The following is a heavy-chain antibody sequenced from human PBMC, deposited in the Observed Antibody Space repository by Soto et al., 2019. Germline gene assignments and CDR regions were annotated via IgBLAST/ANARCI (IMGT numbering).Heavy chain of an antibody. J-gene: IGHJ5*02. V-gene: IGHV4-59*01. CDR2: VYYGGST. Sequence: ETMSLTCTVSGGSMYSYFWSWIRQPPGKGLEWIGYVYYGGSTNYNPSLKSRVTFSVDTSKKQVSLKLRSVTAADTAVYYCARADRKWLDPWGQGILVTVSS. CDR3: ARADRKWLDP. CDR1: GGSMYSYF.